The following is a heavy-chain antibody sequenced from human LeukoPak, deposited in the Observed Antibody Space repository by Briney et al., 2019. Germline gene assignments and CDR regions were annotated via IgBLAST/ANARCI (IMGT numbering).Heavy chain of an antibody. CDR3: ARVPYYYDSSGYAKYYYYYYYMDV. CDR2: INHSGST. CDR1: GGSISSYY. J-gene: IGHJ6*03. V-gene: IGHV4-34*01. Sequence: SETLSLTCTVSGGSISSYYWSWIRQPPGKGLEWIGEINHSGSTNYNPSLKSRVTISVDTSKNQFSLKLSSVTAADTAVYYCARVPYYYDSSGYAKYYYYYYYMDVWGKGTTVTVSS. D-gene: IGHD3-22*01.